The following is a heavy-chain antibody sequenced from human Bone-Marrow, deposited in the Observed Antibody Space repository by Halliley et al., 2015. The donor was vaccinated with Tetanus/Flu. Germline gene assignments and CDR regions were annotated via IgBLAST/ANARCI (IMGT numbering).Heavy chain of an antibody. D-gene: IGHD1-26*01. Sequence: AVTSSDGGIIKYADSVKGRFPISRDNSKNTLYLQMNSLRAEDTAVYYCAKDLSGNYLAYFDYWGQGTLVTVSS. V-gene: IGHV3-30*18. J-gene: IGHJ4*02. CDR3: AKDLSGNYLAYFDY. CDR2: TSSDGGII.